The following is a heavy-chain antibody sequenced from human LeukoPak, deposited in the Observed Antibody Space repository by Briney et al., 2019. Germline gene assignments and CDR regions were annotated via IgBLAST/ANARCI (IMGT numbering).Heavy chain of an antibody. CDR3: ASQGWYSNYYFDN. CDR2: IYYSGST. D-gene: IGHD4-11*01. J-gene: IGHJ4*02. CDR1: GFTFSSYG. V-gene: IGHV4-39*01. Sequence: PGRSLRLSCAASGFTFSSYGMHWIRQPPGKGLEWIGSIYYSGSTYYNSSLKSRVTISVDTSRNQFSLKLNSVTAADTAVYYCASQGWYSNYYFDNWGQGTLVTVSS.